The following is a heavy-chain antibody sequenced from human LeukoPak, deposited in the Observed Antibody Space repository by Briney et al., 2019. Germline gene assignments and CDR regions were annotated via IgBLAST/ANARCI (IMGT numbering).Heavy chain of an antibody. J-gene: IGHJ6*02. CDR3: ARHDDYDPYYYYGMDA. Sequence: GESLQISCEASGYNFTTYWIGWVRQMPGKGLEWMGLIHPGDSHTSYSPSFQGQVTISADKSINTPYLQWSSLRASDTALYYCARHDDYDPYYYYGMDAWGQGTTVTVSS. CDR1: GYNFTTYW. D-gene: IGHD4-17*01. CDR2: IHPGDSHT. V-gene: IGHV5-51*01.